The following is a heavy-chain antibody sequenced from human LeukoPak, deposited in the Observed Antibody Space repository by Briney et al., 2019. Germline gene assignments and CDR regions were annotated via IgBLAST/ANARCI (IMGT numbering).Heavy chain of an antibody. V-gene: IGHV1-8*01. J-gene: IGHJ5*02. CDR3: ARAPHCSSTSCYTRWFDP. D-gene: IGHD2-2*02. Sequence: ASVKVSCKASGYTFTSYDINWVRQATGQGLEWMGWMNPNSGNTGYAQKFQGRVTMTRNTSISTAYMELSSLRSEDTAVYYCARAPHCSSTSCYTRWFDPWGQGILVTVSS. CDR2: MNPNSGNT. CDR1: GYTFTSYD.